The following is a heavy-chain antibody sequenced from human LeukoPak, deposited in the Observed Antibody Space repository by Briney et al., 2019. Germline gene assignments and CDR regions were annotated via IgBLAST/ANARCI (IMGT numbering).Heavy chain of an antibody. V-gene: IGHV3-23*01. Sequence: GGSLRLSCAASGFTFSSYAMSWVCQAPGKGLEWVSAISGSDGRTYYADSVKGRFTISRDNSKNTLYLQMNSLRAEDTAIYYCAREKYSSGFFDYWGQGTLVTVSS. CDR3: AREKYSSGFFDY. CDR2: ISGSDGRT. J-gene: IGHJ4*02. CDR1: GFTFSSYA. D-gene: IGHD6-19*01.